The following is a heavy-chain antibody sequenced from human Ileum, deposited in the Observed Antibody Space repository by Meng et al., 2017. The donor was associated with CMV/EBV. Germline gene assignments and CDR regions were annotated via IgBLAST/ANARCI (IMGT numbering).Heavy chain of an antibody. J-gene: IGHJ4*02. V-gene: IGHV3-21*01. D-gene: IGHD6-13*01. CDR3: VRSGAGSGTLNFDF. CDR1: GFSFNTFN. CDR2: ISSGGDFL. Sequence: GGSLRLSCAASGFSFNTFNMNWVRQAPGKGLEWVATISSGGDFLIYADSVKGRFTISRDNAENSLSLQMNGLRAGDTAVYYCVRSGAGSGTLNFDFWGQEILVTVSS.